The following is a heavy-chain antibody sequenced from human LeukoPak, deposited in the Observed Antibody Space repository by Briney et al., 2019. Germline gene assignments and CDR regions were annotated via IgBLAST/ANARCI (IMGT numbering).Heavy chain of an antibody. CDR2: IYYSGST. CDR1: VGSISSYY. J-gene: IGHJ4*02. V-gene: IGHV4-59*01. CDR3: ASVGEVAVLDF. Sequence: PSETLSLTCTVSVGSISSYYWSWIRQPPGKGLEWIGYIYYSGSTNYNPSLKSRVTISVDTSKNQFSLKLSSVTAADTSVYYCASVGEVAVLDFWGQGTLVTVSS. D-gene: IGHD3-10*01.